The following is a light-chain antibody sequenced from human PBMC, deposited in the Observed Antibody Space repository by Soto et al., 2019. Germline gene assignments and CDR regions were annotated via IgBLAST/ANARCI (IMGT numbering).Light chain of an antibody. Sequence: QSALTQPASVSGSPGQSITISCIGISSDVGDYVSWYQQHAGKAPRVIIYEGTKRPSGVSNRFSGSESGNTASLTISGLLSEYEAHYYCCSYARGSAVFGGGTKLTVL. J-gene: IGLJ3*02. CDR3: CSYARGSAV. V-gene: IGLV2-23*01. CDR1: SSDVGDY. CDR2: EGT.